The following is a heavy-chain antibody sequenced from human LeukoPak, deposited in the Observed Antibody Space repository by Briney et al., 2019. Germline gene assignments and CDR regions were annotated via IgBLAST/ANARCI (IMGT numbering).Heavy chain of an antibody. CDR3: AKVTYSRWDWGSSIDY. Sequence: GGSLRLSCAASGFTFSSYAMSWVHQAPGKGLEWVSAISGSGGSTYYADSVKGRFTISRDNSKNTLYLQMNSLRAEDTAVYYCAKVTYSRWDWGSSIDYWGQGTLVTVSS. CDR1: GFTFSSYA. D-gene: IGHD7-27*01. J-gene: IGHJ4*02. CDR2: ISGSGGST. V-gene: IGHV3-23*01.